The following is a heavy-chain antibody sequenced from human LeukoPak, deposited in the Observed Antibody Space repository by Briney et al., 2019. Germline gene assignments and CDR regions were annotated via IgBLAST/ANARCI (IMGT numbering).Heavy chain of an antibody. V-gene: IGHV1-2*02. CDR3: AREKGSYQTRAFDY. D-gene: IGHD1-26*01. Sequence: ASVKVSCKASGYTFTGYYMHWVRQAPGQGLERMGWINPNSGGTNYAQKFQGRVTMTRDTSISTAYMELSRLRSDDTAVYYCAREKGSYQTRAFDYWGQGTLVTVSS. CDR2: INPNSGGT. CDR1: GYTFTGYY. J-gene: IGHJ4*02.